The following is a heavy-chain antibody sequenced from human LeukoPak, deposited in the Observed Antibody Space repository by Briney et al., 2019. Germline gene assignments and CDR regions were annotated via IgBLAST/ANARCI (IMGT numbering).Heavy chain of an antibody. CDR1: GLTFTSYA. CDR3: AKDLFALAYYYYYGMDV. V-gene: IGHV3-23*01. J-gene: IGHJ6*02. CDR2: VSGSGSST. D-gene: IGHD2-21*01. Sequence: GGSLRLSCAASGLTFTSYAMSWVRQAPGKGLEWVSAVSGSGSSTYYADSVKGRFTISRDNSKNTLYLQMNSLRAEDTALYYCAKDLFALAYYYYYGMDVWGQGTTVTVPS.